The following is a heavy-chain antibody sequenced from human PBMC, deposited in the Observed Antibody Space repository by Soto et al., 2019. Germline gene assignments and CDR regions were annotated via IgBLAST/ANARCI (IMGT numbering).Heavy chain of an antibody. V-gene: IGHV3-33*01. CDR3: ARNGLYFDY. CDR2: IWYDGSNI. D-gene: IGHD4-17*01. J-gene: IGHJ4*02. Sequence: GGSLRLTCAASGFTFSSYGMHWVRQAPGKGLEWVAVIWYDGSNISYADSVKGRFTISRDTSKNTLYLQMNRLRADDTAVYYCARNGLYFDYWGQGTLVTVSS. CDR1: GFTFSSYG.